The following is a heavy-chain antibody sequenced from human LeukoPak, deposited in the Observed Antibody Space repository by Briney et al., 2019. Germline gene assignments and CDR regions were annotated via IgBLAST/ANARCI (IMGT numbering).Heavy chain of an antibody. Sequence: ASVRVSCKASGGTFSSYAISWVRQAPGQGLEWMGWINPNSGGTNYAQKFQGWVTMTRDTSISTAYVELSRLRSDDTAVYYCARERGDYGMDVWGQGTTVTVSS. CDR2: INPNSGGT. CDR1: GGTFSSYA. V-gene: IGHV1-2*04. J-gene: IGHJ6*02. CDR3: ARERGDYGMDV.